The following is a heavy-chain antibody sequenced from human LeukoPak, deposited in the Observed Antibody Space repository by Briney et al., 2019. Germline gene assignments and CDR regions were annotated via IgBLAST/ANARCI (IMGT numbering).Heavy chain of an antibody. V-gene: IGHV4-39*01. CDR2: IYYSGST. Sequence: PSETLSLTCTVSGGSISSSSYYWGWIRQPPGKGLEWIGSIYYSGSTYYNPSLKSRVTISVDTSKNQFSLKLSSVTAADTAVYYCATYEDSGYATGTFDYWGQGTLVTVSS. CDR3: ATYEDSGYATGTFDY. D-gene: IGHD5-12*01. J-gene: IGHJ4*02. CDR1: GGSISSSSYY.